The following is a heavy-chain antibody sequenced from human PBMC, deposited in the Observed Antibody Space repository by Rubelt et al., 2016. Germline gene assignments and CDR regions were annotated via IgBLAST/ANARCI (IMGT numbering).Heavy chain of an antibody. CDR3: ARTNWNDLDY. J-gene: IGHJ4*02. V-gene: IGHV3-7*05. CDR1: GFTFSNYW. D-gene: IGHD1-1*01. CDR2: INQDGSEK. Sequence: EVQLVESGGGLVQPGESLSLSCSASGFTFSNYWMRWVRRAPGKGLEWVANINQDGSEKHYLDSVKGRFTISRDNAKNSLYLQMNNLRADDTAVYYCARTNWNDLDYWGQGTLVTVSS.